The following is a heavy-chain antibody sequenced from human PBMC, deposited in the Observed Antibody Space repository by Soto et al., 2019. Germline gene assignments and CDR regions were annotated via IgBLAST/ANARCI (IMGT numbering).Heavy chain of an antibody. CDR1: GFTFSSYA. Sequence: EVQLLESGGGLVQPGGSLRLSCAASGFTFSSYAMSWVRQAPGKGLEWVSGISGSAGSTFYADSVKGRFTISRDNSKNTLYLQMNSLRAEDTAVYYCAKSTGSGTNGFYFDYWGQGTLVPVSS. J-gene: IGHJ4*02. CDR2: ISGSAGST. V-gene: IGHV3-23*01. CDR3: AKSTGSGTNGFYFDY. D-gene: IGHD3-10*01.